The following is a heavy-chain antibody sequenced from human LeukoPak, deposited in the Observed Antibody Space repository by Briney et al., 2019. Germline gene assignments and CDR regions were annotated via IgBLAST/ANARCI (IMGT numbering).Heavy chain of an antibody. CDR3: ARGEVALNWFDP. J-gene: IGHJ5*02. CDR1: GGSISSYY. CDR2: IYYSGST. Sequence: PSETLSLTCTVSGGSISSYYWTWIRQPPGKGLKWIAYIYYSGSTNYNPSLKSRVTISVDKSKNQFSLKLRSVTAADTAAYYCARGEVALNWFDPWGQGTLVTVSS. D-gene: IGHD2-15*01. V-gene: IGHV4-59*01.